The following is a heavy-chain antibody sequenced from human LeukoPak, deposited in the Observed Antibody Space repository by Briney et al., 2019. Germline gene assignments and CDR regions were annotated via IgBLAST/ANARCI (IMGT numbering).Heavy chain of an antibody. Sequence: SETLSLTCAVYGGSFSGYYWSWIRQPPGKGLEWIGEINHSGSTNYNPSLKRRVTISVDTSKNQFSLKLSSVTAADTAVYYCASRVITMIVVARNWFDPWGQGTLVTVSS. CDR3: ASRVITMIVVARNWFDP. CDR2: INHSGST. D-gene: IGHD3-22*01. CDR1: GGSFSGYY. J-gene: IGHJ5*02. V-gene: IGHV4-34*01.